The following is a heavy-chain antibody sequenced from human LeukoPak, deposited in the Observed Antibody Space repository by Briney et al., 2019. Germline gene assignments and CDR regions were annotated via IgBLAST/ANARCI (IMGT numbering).Heavy chain of an antibody. D-gene: IGHD6-13*01. CDR1: GFTFSSYA. CDR3: AREFYGIAAAGSLNYYYMDV. Sequence: GGSLRLSCAASGFTFSSYAMSWVREAPGEGLGWVSAISGSGGSTYYADSVKGRFTISRDNSKNTLYLQMNSLRAEDTAVYYCAREFYGIAAAGSLNYYYMDVWGKGTTVTISS. J-gene: IGHJ6*03. V-gene: IGHV3-23*01. CDR2: ISGSGGST.